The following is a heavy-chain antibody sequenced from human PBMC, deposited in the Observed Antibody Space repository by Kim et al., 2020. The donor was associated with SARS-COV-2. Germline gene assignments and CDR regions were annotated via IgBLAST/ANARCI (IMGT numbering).Heavy chain of an antibody. CDR1: GGSISSYY. J-gene: IGHJ5*02. CDR2: IYYSGST. CDR3: AASYYGSGSYWFDP. Sequence: SETLSLTCTVSGGSISSYYWSWIRQPPGKLLEWIGYIYYSGSTNYNPSLKSRVTISVDTSKNQFSLKLSSVTAADTAVYYCAASYYGSGSYWFDPWGQGTLVNVSS. D-gene: IGHD3-10*01. V-gene: IGHV4-59*08.